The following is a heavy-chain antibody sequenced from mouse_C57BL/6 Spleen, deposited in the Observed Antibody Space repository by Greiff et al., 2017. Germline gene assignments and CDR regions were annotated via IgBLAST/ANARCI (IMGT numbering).Heavy chain of an antibody. CDR1: GYTFTSYW. D-gene: IGHD2-1*01. J-gene: IGHJ3*01. CDR2: IHPNSGST. V-gene: IGHV1-64*01. CDR3: ASSRDYGNYVY. Sequence: VKLQQPGAELVKPGASVKLSCKASGYTFTSYWMHWVKQRPGQGLEWIGMIHPNSGSTNYNEKVKSKATLTVDKSSSPAYMQLSSLTSEDSAVYYCASSRDYGNYVYWGQGTLVTVSA.